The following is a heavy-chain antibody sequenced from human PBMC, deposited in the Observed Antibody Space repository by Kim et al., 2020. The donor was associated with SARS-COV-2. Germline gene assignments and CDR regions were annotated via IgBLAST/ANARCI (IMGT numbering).Heavy chain of an antibody. CDR3: ARVQFMRCTNVVCYSDPAYCYYYGMDI. V-gene: IGHV1-69*13. CDR2: IIPIFGTA. CDR1: GGTFSSYA. D-gene: IGHD2-8*01. J-gene: IGHJ6*02. Sequence: SVKVSCKASGGTFSSYAISWVRQAPGQGLEWMGGIIPIFGTANYAQKFQGRVTITADESTSTAYMELSSLRSEDTAVYYCARVQFMRCTNVVCYSDPAYCYYYGMDIWGQGTTVTVSS.